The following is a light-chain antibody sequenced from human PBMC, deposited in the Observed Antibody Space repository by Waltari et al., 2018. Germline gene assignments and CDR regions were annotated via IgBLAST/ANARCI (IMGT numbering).Light chain of an antibody. CDR1: SSDIGRYAY. CDR2: DVS. CDR3: SSYTTSSTLV. V-gene: IGLV2-14*03. J-gene: IGLJ2*01. Sequence: QSALTQPASVSGSPGQSITISCTGTSSDIGRYAYVSWYQQHPGKAPKLMIYDVSNRPSGVSARFSGSKSGNTASLTISGLQAEDEGDYYCSSYTTSSTLVFGGGTKLTVL.